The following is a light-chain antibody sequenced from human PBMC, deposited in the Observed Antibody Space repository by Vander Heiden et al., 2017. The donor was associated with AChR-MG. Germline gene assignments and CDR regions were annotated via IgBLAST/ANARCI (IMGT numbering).Light chain of an antibody. CDR2: EVS. CDR1: IRDIGYLNY. CDR3: CSYAGSNIVI. V-gene: IGLV2-8*01. J-gene: IGLJ2*01. Sequence: QSALTQPPSASGSPGQSVTISCPGTIRDIGYLNYVSWYQQHPGKAPKLIISEVSKSPSGVPDRFSGSKSGNTASLTVSRLQTEDEADYYCCSYAGSNIVIFGGGTRLTVL.